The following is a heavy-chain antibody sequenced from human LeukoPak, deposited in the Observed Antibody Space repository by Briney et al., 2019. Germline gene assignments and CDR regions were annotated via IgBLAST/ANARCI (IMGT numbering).Heavy chain of an antibody. CDR1: GGSISSSGYY. CDR2: MYYSGST. V-gene: IGHV4-39*07. D-gene: IGHD3-10*01. CDR3: ARGGYYGSGNDFRFDP. J-gene: IGHJ5*02. Sequence: SETLSLTCTVSGGSISSSGYYWGWIRQPPGKGLEWIGSMYYSGSTYYNPSLKSRVTISVETSKNQFSLKLKSVTAADTAVYYCARGGYYGSGNDFRFDPWGQGTLVTVSS.